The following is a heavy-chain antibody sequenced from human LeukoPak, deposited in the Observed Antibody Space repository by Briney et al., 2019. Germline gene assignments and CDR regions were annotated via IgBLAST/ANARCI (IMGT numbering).Heavy chain of an antibody. D-gene: IGHD3-3*01. CDR3: AKESGFYRPLDY. V-gene: IGHV4-4*02. CDR2: IYHSGST. J-gene: IGHJ4*02. CDR1: GXSISSSNW. Sequence: SETLSLTCVVSGXSISSSNWWSWVRQPPGKGLEWTGEIYHSGSTNYNPSLKSRITISVNKSNNQFSLKLTSVTAADTAVYYCAKESGFYRPLDYSGQGTLVTVSS.